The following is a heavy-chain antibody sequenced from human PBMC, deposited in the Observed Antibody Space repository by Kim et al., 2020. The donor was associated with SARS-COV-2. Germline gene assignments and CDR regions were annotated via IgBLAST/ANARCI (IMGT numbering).Heavy chain of an antibody. CDR3: ARGGFSIRPYDY. Sequence: SSNPSLKSRVTISVDTSKNQFSLKLSSVTAADTAVYYCARGGFSIRPYDYWGQGTLVTVSS. V-gene: IGHV4-34*01. J-gene: IGHJ4*02.